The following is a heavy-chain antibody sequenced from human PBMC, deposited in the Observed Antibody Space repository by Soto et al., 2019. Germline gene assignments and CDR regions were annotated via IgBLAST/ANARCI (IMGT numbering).Heavy chain of an antibody. V-gene: IGHV1-2*02. D-gene: IGHD6-13*01. CDR1: GYTLSDYY. Sequence: SVKFYCKASGYTLSDYYTHWVRQAPGQGLEWMGWINPNSGGTNYAQKFQGRVTMTRDTSISTAYMELSRLRSDDTAVYYCARSSSWYKNWFDPWGQGTLVTVSS. CDR3: ARSSSWYKNWFDP. J-gene: IGHJ5*02. CDR2: INPNSGGT.